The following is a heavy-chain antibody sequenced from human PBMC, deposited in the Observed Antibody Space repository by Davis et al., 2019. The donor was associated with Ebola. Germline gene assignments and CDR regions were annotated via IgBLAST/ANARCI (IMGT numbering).Heavy chain of an antibody. V-gene: IGHV3-30*02. CDR1: GFSFSNYG. CDR2: IRYDGNNK. CDR3: ASLWDWTVLPIIDY. D-gene: IGHD3/OR15-3a*01. J-gene: IGHJ4*02. Sequence: GESLKISCVVSGFSFSNYGMQWVRQAPGKGLEWVAFIRYDGNNKYYADSVRGRFTIARDNFKKTLYLEMNSLRADDTGIYFCASLWDWTVLPIIDYWGQGTLVTVSS.